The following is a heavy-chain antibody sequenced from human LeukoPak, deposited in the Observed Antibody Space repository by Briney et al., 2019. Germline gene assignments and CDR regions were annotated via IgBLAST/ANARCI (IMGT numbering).Heavy chain of an antibody. V-gene: IGHV3-30*02. Sequence: GGSLRLSCAASGFTFSTYGMHWVRQAPGKGLEWVAFIRYEGSNKYYADSVKGRFTISRDNSKNTLYLQMNSLRAGDTALYYCAKDGGTYFDYWGQGILVTVSS. J-gene: IGHJ4*02. CDR1: GFTFSTYG. CDR2: IRYEGSNK. CDR3: AKDGGTYFDY. D-gene: IGHD1-26*01.